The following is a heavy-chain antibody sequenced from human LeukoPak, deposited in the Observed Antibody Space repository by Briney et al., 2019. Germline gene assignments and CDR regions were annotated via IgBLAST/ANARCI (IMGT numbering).Heavy chain of an antibody. D-gene: IGHD4-17*01. Sequence: PGGSLRLSCAASGFTFSSYWMSWVRQAPGKGLEWVANIKQDGSEKYYVDSVKGRFTISRDNAKNSLYLQMNSLRAEDTALYYCAKDISRVTTFFDGFDYWGQGTLVTVSS. V-gene: IGHV3-7*03. J-gene: IGHJ4*02. CDR1: GFTFSSYW. CDR3: AKDISRVTTFFDGFDY. CDR2: IKQDGSEK.